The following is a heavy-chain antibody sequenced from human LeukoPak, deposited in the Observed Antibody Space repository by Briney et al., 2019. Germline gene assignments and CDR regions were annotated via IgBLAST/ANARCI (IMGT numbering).Heavy chain of an antibody. CDR1: GASISSGNYY. Sequence: PSETLSLTCTVSGASISSGNYYWSWVRQPPGKGLEWIGLIYYSGTAYDNPSLRSRVTISLDPSKNQVSLRLTSLTAADTAMYYCARMPSPRISAAGPFDFRGQGTLVTVSS. CDR3: ARMPSPRISAAGPFDF. D-gene: IGHD6-13*01. J-gene: IGHJ4*02. V-gene: IGHV4-30-4*01. CDR2: IYYSGTA.